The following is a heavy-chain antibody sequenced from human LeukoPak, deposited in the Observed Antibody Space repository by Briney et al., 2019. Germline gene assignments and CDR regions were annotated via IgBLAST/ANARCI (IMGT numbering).Heavy chain of an antibody. CDR3: ARVPYYYDQYFDY. D-gene: IGHD3-22*01. V-gene: IGHV4-34*01. Sequence: PSETLSLTCDVYGGSFSGYYWSWIRQPPGKGLEWIGSIYYSGSTYYNPSLKSRVTISVDTSKNQFSLKLSSVTAADTAVYYCARVPYYYDQYFDYWGQGTLVTVSS. J-gene: IGHJ4*02. CDR1: GGSFSGYY. CDR2: IYYSGST.